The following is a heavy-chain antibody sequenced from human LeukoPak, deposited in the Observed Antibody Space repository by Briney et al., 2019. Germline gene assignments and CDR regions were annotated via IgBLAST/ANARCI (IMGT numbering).Heavy chain of an antibody. CDR1: GGTFSSYA. CDR2: IIPILGIA. V-gene: IGHV1-69*04. CDR3: ARDQLTAPWFDY. Sequence: ASVKVSCKASGGTFSSYAIIWVRQAPGQGLEWMGRIIPILGIANYAQKLQGRVTITADKSTSTAYMELSSLRSEDTAVYYCARDQLTAPWFDYWGQGTLVTVSS. D-gene: IGHD1-1*01. J-gene: IGHJ4*02.